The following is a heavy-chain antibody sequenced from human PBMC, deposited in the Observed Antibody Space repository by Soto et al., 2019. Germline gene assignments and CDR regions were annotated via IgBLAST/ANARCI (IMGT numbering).Heavy chain of an antibody. CDR1: GCTYRVYS. CDR3: ARDVFCGGAPACPDMDV. CDR2: ISGYNGNT. J-gene: IGHJ6*02. Sequence: AAVRVYCTSSGCTYRVYSMTWVGQAPVQGLEWMGRISGYNGNTNYARTLRGRLTLTTDTSTSTAYMELRSLTSDDTAVYYCARDVFCGGAPACPDMDVWGQGTTVTVSS. V-gene: IGHV1-18*04. D-gene: IGHD2-21*01.